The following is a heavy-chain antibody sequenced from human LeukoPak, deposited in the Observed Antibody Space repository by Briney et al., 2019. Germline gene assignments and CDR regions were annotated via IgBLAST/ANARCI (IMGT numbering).Heavy chain of an antibody. CDR3: ARDYHSCRSSKCYYWFDP. J-gene: IGHJ5*02. D-gene: IGHD2-2*01. V-gene: IGHV3-7*01. Sequence: GGSLRLSCAASGFAFNNHWMSWVRQAPGKGLEWVANVKEDESEKYYVASVKGRFTISRDNAKNSLYLQMNSLRAEDTAVYYCARDYHSCRSSKCYYWFDPWGQGTLVTVSS. CDR2: VKEDESEK. CDR1: GFAFNNHW.